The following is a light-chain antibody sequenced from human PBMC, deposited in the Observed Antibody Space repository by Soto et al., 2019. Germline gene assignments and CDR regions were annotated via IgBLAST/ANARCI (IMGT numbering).Light chain of an antibody. CDR2: AAS. Sequence: DIQMTPSPSSLSASVGDRVTITCRASQGISNYLAWYQQNSGKTPNHQTYAASNLQAGVPSRFSGSGSGTDFTLTISSLQAEDVAAYYCQKYNSAPLTFGGGTKVDNK. CDR3: QKYNSAPLT. J-gene: IGKJ4*01. CDR1: QGISNY. V-gene: IGKV1-27*01.